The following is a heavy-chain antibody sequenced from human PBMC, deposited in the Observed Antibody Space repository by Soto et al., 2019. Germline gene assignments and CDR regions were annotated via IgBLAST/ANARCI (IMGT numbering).Heavy chain of an antibody. Sequence: SETLSLTCSVSGASISDPSYYWGWIRQPPGKGPEWIGTVDYSGTTSYNPSLRGRGIISVDASKNHFSLKVISVTAADTAVYYCARRTPLYASESSRFDPWGQGALVTVSS. V-gene: IGHV4-39*02. CDR3: ARRTPLYASESSRFDP. CDR2: VDYSGTT. J-gene: IGHJ5*02. CDR1: GASISDPSYY. D-gene: IGHD3-10*01.